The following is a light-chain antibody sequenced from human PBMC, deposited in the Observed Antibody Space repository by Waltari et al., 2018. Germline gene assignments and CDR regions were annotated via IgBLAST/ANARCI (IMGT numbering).Light chain of an antibody. Sequence: DIQMTQSPSTLSASAGDRVTITCRASHTNNNYLAWYQEKPGKAPKLVIYDASSLESGVPSRFSGSGSGTEFTLTISSLQPDDFATYYCQQYDFYSLTFGGGTRVEIK. CDR3: QQYDFYSLT. CDR1: HTNNNY. J-gene: IGKJ4*01. CDR2: DAS. V-gene: IGKV1-5*01.